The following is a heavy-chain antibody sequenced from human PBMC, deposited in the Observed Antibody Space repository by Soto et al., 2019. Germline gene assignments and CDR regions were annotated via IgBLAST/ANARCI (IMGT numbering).Heavy chain of an antibody. V-gene: IGHV3-21*01. CDR2: ISSDSSYI. J-gene: IGHJ4*02. D-gene: IGHD5-12*01. CDR3: ARSPGRDGYNNFDY. Sequence: EVQLVESGGGLVQPGGSLRLSCVGSGFTFSDSWMHWVRQPPGKGLVWVSSISSDSSYIYYADSVRGRFTISRDNAKNSLYLQMNSLRAEDTAVYYCARSPGRDGYNNFDYWGQGTLVTVSS. CDR1: GFTFSDSW.